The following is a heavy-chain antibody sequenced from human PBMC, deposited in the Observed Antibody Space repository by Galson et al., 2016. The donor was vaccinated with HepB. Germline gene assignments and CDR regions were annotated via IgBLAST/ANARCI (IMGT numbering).Heavy chain of an antibody. D-gene: IGHD3-22*01. CDR3: ARSSYSSGWPDFDS. CDR2: IYSGGGP. V-gene: IGHV3-53*01. Sequence: SLRLSCAASGFTVSNNYMNWVRQAPGKGLQWVSVIYSGGGPDYADSVKGRFSISRDSSKNILYLQMNSMRAEDTAVYYCARSSYSSGWPDFDSWGQGTLVTVSS. CDR1: GFTVSNNY. J-gene: IGHJ4*02.